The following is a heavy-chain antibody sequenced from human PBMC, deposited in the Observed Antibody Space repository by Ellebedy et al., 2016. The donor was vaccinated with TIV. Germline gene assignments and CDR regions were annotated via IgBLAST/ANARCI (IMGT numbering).Heavy chain of an antibody. D-gene: IGHD3-3*01. CDR3: AIEAKEGFWSGYYPGWFDP. CDR2: IYYSGST. V-gene: IGHV4-30-4*01. Sequence: SETLSLXXTVSGGSISSGDSYWSWIRQPPGKGLEWIGYIYYSGSTYYNPSLKSRVTISVDTSKNQFSLKLSSVTAADTAVYYCAIEAKEGFWSGYYPGWFDPWGQGTLVTVSS. CDR1: GGSISSGDSY. J-gene: IGHJ5*02.